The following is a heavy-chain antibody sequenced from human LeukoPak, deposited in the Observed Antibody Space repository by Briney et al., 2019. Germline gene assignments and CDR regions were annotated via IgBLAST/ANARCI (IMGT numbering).Heavy chain of an antibody. D-gene: IGHD2-2*01. V-gene: IGHV1-69*06. J-gene: IGHJ6*02. CDR2: IIPIFGTA. Sequence: SVKVSCKASGGTFSSYAISWVRQAPGQGLEWMGGIIPIFGTANYAQKFQGRVTMTEDTSTDTAYMELSSLRSEDTAVYYCATYGPLIVVVPAATHGYYYYGMDVWGQGTTVTVSS. CDR1: GGTFSSYA. CDR3: ATYGPLIVVVPAATHGYYYYGMDV.